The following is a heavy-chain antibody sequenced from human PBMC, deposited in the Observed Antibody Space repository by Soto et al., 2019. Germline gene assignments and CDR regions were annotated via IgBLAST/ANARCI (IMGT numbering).Heavy chain of an antibody. J-gene: IGHJ4*02. Sequence: QVQPVQSGAEVKKPGASVKVSCKASGYTVTSYAMHWVSQAPGQRLEAMVWINACIVNTTYSQKFQGRVTITRDTSASTAYMELRSLRSEDTAVYYCERAPFVAGTGGGFDYWCQGTLVTVSS. V-gene: IGHV1-3*01. CDR1: GYTVTSYA. CDR2: INACIVNT. CDR3: ERAPFVAGTGGGFDY. D-gene: IGHD6-19*01.